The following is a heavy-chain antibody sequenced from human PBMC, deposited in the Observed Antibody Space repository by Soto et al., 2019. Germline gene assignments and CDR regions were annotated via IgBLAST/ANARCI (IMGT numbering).Heavy chain of an antibody. Sequence: QVTLKESGPVLVKPTETLTLTCTVSGFSLSNARMGVSWIRQPPGKALEWLAHIFSNDEKSYSTSLKSRLTISKDTSKCQVVLTRTNMDPVDTATYYCARIRSYYDSSGYWHDAFDIVGQGTMVTVSS. J-gene: IGHJ3*02. D-gene: IGHD3-22*01. CDR3: ARIRSYYDSSGYWHDAFDI. V-gene: IGHV2-26*01. CDR1: GFSLSNARMG. CDR2: IFSNDEK.